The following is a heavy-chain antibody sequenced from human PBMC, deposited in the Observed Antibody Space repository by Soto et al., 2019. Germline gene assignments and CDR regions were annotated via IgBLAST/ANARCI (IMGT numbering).Heavy chain of an antibody. CDR1: GGTFSSYA. D-gene: IGHD3-10*01. CDR2: IIPIFGTA. V-gene: IGHV1-69*13. J-gene: IGHJ5*02. CDR3: ASQGGGVRGVIGSHNWFDP. Sequence: SVKVSCKASGGTFSSYAISWVRRAPGQGLEWMGGIIPIFGTANYAQKFQGRVTITADESTSTAYMELSSLRSEDTAVYYCASQGGGVRGVIGSHNWFDPWGQGTLVTVSS.